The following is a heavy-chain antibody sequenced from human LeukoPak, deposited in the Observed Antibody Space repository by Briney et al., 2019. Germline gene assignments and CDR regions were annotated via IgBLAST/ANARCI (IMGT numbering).Heavy chain of an antibody. V-gene: IGHV3-7*05. J-gene: IGHJ4*02. CDR3: AKDGQL. CDR2: IKEDGSEK. CDR1: GFTFSNFC. D-gene: IGHD5-24*01. Sequence: GGSLRLSCAASGFTFSNFCMNWVRQAPGQGLEWVANIKEDGSEKYYVDSVKGRFTISRDNAKNSLYLQINSLRAEDTAVYYCAKDGQLRGQGTLVTVSS.